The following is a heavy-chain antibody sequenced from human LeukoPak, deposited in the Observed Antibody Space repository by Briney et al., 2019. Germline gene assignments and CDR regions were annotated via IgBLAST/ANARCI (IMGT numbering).Heavy chain of an antibody. Sequence: PGGSLRLSCAASGFTFSSYAISWVRQAPGKGLEWVSAISGSGGSTYYADSVKGRFTISRDNSKNTLYLQMNSLRAEDTAVYYCASQGHYYDSSGYWRENAFDIWGQGTMVTASS. CDR2: ISGSGGST. V-gene: IGHV3-23*01. D-gene: IGHD3-22*01. CDR1: GFTFSSYA. CDR3: ASQGHYYDSSGYWRENAFDI. J-gene: IGHJ3*02.